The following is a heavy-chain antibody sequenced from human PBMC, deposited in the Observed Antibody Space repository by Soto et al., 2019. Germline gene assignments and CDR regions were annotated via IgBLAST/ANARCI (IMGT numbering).Heavy chain of an antibody. D-gene: IGHD3-22*01. Sequence: EVQLVESGGSLIQTGGSLRLSCAASGFTVGSSYMSWVRQAPGQGLEWVLVIYSGGSTYYADSVKGRFTISRDNSKNTLYLQMNSLRAEDTAVYYCARAPGSSGYSDYFDYWGQGTLVTVSS. CDR1: GFTVGSSY. CDR2: IYSGGST. J-gene: IGHJ4*02. CDR3: ARAPGSSGYSDYFDY. V-gene: IGHV3-53*01.